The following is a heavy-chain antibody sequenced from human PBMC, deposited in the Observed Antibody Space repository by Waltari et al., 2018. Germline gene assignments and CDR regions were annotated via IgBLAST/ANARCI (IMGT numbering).Heavy chain of an antibody. J-gene: IGHJ4*02. Sequence: QVQLQESGPGLVKPSQTLSLTCTVSGGPISSGSYYWSWIRQPAGKGLEWIGYIYTSGRTNYNPSPKSRVTMSVDTSKNQFSLKLGSVTAADTAVYYCATGYSSGWAHYWGQGTLVTVSS. V-gene: IGHV4-61*09. D-gene: IGHD6-19*01. CDR1: GGPISSGSYY. CDR2: IYTSGRT. CDR3: ATGYSSGWAHY.